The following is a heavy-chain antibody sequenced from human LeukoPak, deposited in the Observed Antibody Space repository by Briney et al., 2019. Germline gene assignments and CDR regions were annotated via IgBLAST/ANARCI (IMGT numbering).Heavy chain of an antibody. D-gene: IGHD3-3*01. Sequence: PGGSLRLSCAASGFTVSSKYMSWVRQAPGKGLEWVANIKLDGSEKNYVDSVKGRFTISRDNTKNSLYLQMNSLRVEDTAVFYCARDQYDTWSRRGNFDSWGQGTLVIVSS. CDR1: GFTVSSKY. V-gene: IGHV3-7*03. CDR2: IKLDGSEK. J-gene: IGHJ4*02. CDR3: ARDQYDTWSRRGNFDS.